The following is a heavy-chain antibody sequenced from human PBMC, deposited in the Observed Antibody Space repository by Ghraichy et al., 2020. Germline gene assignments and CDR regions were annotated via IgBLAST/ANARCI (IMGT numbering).Heavy chain of an antibody. D-gene: IGHD5-24*01. J-gene: IGHJ4*02. CDR3: ARERGGHNFDY. CDR2: IKQDGSER. CDR1: KFTFSNYW. V-gene: IGHV3-7*01. Sequence: LSLTCAASKFTFSNYWMTWVRQAPGKGLEWVANIKQDGSERYYVDSVKGRFTISRDNAKNSLYLQMNNLSAEDTAVFYCARERGGHNFDYWGQGTLVTVSS.